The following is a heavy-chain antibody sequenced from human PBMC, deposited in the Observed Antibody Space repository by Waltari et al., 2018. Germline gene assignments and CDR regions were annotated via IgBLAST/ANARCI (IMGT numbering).Heavy chain of an antibody. CDR3: AKDGRLTGIN. V-gene: IGHV3-30*02. D-gene: IGHD1-20*01. J-gene: IGHJ4*02. Sequence: QVQLVESGGGVVQPGGSLRLSCAASVFTFSSYGMPWVRQAPGKGLEGVAFIRYDGSNKYYADSVKGRFTISRDNSKNTRYLQMNSLRAEDTAGYYCAKDGRLTGINWGQGTLVTVSS. CDR1: VFTFSSYG. CDR2: IRYDGSNK.